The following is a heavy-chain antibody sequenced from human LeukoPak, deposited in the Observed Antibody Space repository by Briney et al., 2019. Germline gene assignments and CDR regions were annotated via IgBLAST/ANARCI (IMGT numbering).Heavy chain of an antibody. J-gene: IGHJ3*02. V-gene: IGHV4-61*01. Sequence: SETLSLTCTVSGGSVSSGSYFWSWIRQPPGKGLDWIGYVYYSGSTYYSPSLKSRVTISLDTPKNQFSLNLSSVTAADTAVYYCARGPFDAFDIWGQGTVVTVSS. CDR2: VYYSGST. CDR3: ARGPFDAFDI. CDR1: GGSVSSGSYF.